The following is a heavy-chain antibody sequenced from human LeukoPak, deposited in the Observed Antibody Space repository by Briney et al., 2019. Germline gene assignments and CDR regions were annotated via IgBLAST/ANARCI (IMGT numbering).Heavy chain of an antibody. CDR1: GFTFSSCA. J-gene: IGHJ4*02. CDR3: ARANYYGSGPLDY. V-gene: IGHV3-30*04. CDR2: ISYDGSNK. Sequence: GGSLRLSCAASGFTFSSCAMHWVRQAPGKGLEWVAVISYDGSNKYYADSVKGRFTISRDNSKNTLYLQMNSLRAEDTAVYYCARANYYGSGPLDYWGQGTLVTVSS. D-gene: IGHD3-10*01.